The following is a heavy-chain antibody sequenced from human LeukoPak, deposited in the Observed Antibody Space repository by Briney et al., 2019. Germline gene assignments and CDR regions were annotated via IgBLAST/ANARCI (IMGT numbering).Heavy chain of an antibody. CDR3: ARDRLGATGHWRIDV. CDR1: GGSFSSYY. D-gene: IGHD1-26*01. J-gene: IGHJ2*01. Sequence: TASETLSLTCTVSGGSFSSYYWTSIRQPAGKGLEWIGRIYNSGTTKYSPSLESRVTMSLDTSKNRFSLSLSSVTAADTAVYYCARDRLGATGHWRIDVWGRGTLVTVSS. CDR2: IYNSGTT. V-gene: IGHV4-4*07.